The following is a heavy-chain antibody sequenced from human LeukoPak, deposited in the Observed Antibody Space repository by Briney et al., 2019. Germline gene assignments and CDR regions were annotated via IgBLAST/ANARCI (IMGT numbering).Heavy chain of an antibody. V-gene: IGHV3-64D*08. Sequence: PGGSLRLSCSASGFTFSSYAMHWVRQAPGKGLEYVSAISNNGGSTYYADSVKGRFTISRDNSKNTLYLQMSSLRAEDTAVYYCVNRHNSGWYDYWGQGTLVTVSS. CDR2: ISNNGGST. CDR3: VNRHNSGWYDY. CDR1: GFTFSSYA. D-gene: IGHD6-19*01. J-gene: IGHJ4*02.